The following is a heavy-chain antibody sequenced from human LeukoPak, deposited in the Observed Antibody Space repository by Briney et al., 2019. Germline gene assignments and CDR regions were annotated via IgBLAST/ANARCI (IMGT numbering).Heavy chain of an antibody. CDR3: ARNRLDSSGYKSDYYYMDV. Sequence: RGESLKISCKGSGYSFTSYWIGWVRQMPGKGLEWMGIIYPGDSDTRYSPSFQGQVTISVDKSINTAYLQWSSLKASDTAMYYCARNRLDSSGYKSDYYYMDVWGKGTTVTVSS. J-gene: IGHJ6*03. D-gene: IGHD3-22*01. CDR1: GYSFTSYW. V-gene: IGHV5-51*01. CDR2: IYPGDSDT.